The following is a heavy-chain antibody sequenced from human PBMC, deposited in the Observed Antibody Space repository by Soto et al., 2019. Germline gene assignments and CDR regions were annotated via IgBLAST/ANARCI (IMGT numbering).Heavy chain of an antibody. D-gene: IGHD5-18*01. V-gene: IGHV4-39*01. CDR1: GGSISSSSYY. CDR2: IYYSGST. CDR3: ANSDAMVSGYFDY. J-gene: IGHJ4*02. Sequence: SDTLSHTCTVSGGSISSSSYYWGWIRQPPGKGLEWIGSIYYSGSTYYNPSLKSRVTISVDTSKNQFSLKLSSVTAADTAVYYCANSDAMVSGYFDYWGQGTLVTVSS.